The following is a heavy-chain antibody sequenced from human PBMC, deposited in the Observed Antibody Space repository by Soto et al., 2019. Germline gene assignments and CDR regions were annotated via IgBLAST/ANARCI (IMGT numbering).Heavy chain of an antibody. V-gene: IGHV1-2*02. Sequence: QVQLVQSGAEVKEPGDSVRVSCEASGYTFSAYYIHWVRQAPGQGLEWMGWINPYTDDPSYAQKFQGRVTMTMDTSTNTAYLDLRSLTFDDTAVYYCARVIPGPEAWFRPWGQGTLVTVSS. CDR3: ARVIPGPEAWFRP. J-gene: IGHJ5*02. CDR1: GYTFSAYY. CDR2: INPYTDDP. D-gene: IGHD2-21*01.